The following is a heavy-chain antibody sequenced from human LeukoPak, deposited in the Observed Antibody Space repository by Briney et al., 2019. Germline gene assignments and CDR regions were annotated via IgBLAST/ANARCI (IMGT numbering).Heavy chain of an antibody. J-gene: IGHJ4*02. CDR3: ARDLNWNDDPYFDY. D-gene: IGHD1-1*01. V-gene: IGHV3-21*01. CDR2: ISSSSSYI. Sequence: GGSLRLSCAASGFTFSSYSMNWVRQAPGKGLEWVSSISSSSSYIYYADSVKGRFTISRDNAKNSLYLQMNSLGAEDTAVYYCARDLNWNDDPYFDYWGQGTLVTVSS. CDR1: GFTFSSYS.